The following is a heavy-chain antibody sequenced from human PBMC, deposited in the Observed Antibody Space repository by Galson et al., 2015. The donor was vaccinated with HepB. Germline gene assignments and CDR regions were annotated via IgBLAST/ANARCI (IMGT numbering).Heavy chain of an antibody. D-gene: IGHD2-2*01. CDR2: ISYDGSNK. Sequence: SLRLSCAASGFTFSSYAMHSVRQAPGKGLEWVAVISYDGSNKYYADSVKGRFTISRDNAKNTLYLQMNSLRAEDTAVYYCVRGKVAAAIPDYWGQGTLVTVSS. J-gene: IGHJ4*02. CDR1: GFTFSSYA. V-gene: IGHV3-30*04. CDR3: VRGKVAAAIPDY.